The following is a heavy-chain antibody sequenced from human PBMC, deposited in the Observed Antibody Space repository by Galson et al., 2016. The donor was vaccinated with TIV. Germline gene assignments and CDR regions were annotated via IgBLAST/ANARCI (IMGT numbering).Heavy chain of an antibody. Sequence: QSGAEVKKPGESLRISCKGSGYSFTSYWINWVRQMPGKGLEWMGRIDPTDSYTNYSPSFQGHVTISADKSTTTAYLQWSSLKASDTAMYYCARGVSSGSAWLDPWGPGTPVTVSS. D-gene: IGHD3-10*01. CDR1: GYSFTSYW. J-gene: IGHJ5*02. CDR3: ARGVSSGSAWLDP. V-gene: IGHV5-10-1*01. CDR2: IDPTDSYT.